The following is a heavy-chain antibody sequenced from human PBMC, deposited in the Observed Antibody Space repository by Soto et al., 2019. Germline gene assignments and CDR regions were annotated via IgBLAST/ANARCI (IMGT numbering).Heavy chain of an antibody. V-gene: IGHV1-69*13. CDR1: GGTFSSYA. CDR3: ASTVSRYYYYGMDV. D-gene: IGHD4-4*01. Sequence: SVKVSCKASGGTFSSYAISWVRQAHGQGLEWMGGIIPIFGTANYAQKFQGRVTITADESTSTGYMELSSLRSEDTAVYYCASTVSRYYYYGMDVWGQGTTVTVSS. J-gene: IGHJ6*02. CDR2: IIPIFGTA.